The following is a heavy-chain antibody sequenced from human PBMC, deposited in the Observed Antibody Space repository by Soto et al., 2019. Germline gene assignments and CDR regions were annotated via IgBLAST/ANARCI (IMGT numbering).Heavy chain of an antibody. Sequence: SETLSLTCTVSGDSISSSYYWGWVRQPPGKGLECIGAVYYTGFTYYNPSLKSRLTISLDASKNQFSLRLSSVTAADTAIYYCARLPVVVIALGYFDPWGPGTLVTVSS. D-gene: IGHD2-21*01. CDR2: VYYTGFT. CDR1: GDSISSSYY. J-gene: IGHJ5*02. CDR3: ARLPVVVIALGYFDP. V-gene: IGHV4-39*01.